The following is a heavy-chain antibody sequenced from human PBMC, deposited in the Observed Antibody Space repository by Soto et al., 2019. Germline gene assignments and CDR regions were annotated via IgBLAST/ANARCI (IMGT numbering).Heavy chain of an antibody. D-gene: IGHD3-3*01. CDR2: IKQDGSEK. J-gene: IGHJ4*02. CDR1: GFTFSGFW. V-gene: IGHV3-7*03. CDR3: ARAFGVVTFSDS. Sequence: EVQLVESGGGLVQPGGSLRLSCAASGFTFSGFWMGWVRQPPGKGLEWVANIKQDGSEKHYVDSVKGRFTVSRDNAKNSLYLQMNSLRVEDTAVYYCARAFGVVTFSDSWGQGTLVTVSS.